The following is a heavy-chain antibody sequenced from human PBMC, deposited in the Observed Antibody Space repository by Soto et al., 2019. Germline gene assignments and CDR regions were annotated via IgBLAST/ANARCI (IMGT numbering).Heavy chain of an antibody. Sequence: GWSLRLSCAASGFTFSSYAMHWVRQAPGKGLEWVAVISYDGSNKYYADSVKGRFTISRDNSKNTLYLQMKSLRAEDTAVYYCARANQPYYYDSSGYYYVPFEYWGKGTLVTVSS. V-gene: IGHV3-30-3*01. CDR1: GFTFSSYA. J-gene: IGHJ4*02. CDR2: ISYDGSNK. CDR3: ARANQPYYYDSSGYYYVPFEY. D-gene: IGHD3-22*01.